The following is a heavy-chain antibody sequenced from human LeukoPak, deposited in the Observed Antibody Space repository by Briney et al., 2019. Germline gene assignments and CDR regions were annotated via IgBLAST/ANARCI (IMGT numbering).Heavy chain of an antibody. CDR1: GGSFSGYY. Sequence: SGTLSLTCAVYGGSFSGYYWSWIRQPPGKGLEWIGEINHSGSTNYNPSLKSRVTISVDTSKNQFSLKLSSVTAADTAVYYCARLVVVMGVNTFDIWGQGTMVTVSS. CDR2: INHSGST. CDR3: ARLVVVMGVNTFDI. V-gene: IGHV4-34*01. D-gene: IGHD3-22*01. J-gene: IGHJ3*02.